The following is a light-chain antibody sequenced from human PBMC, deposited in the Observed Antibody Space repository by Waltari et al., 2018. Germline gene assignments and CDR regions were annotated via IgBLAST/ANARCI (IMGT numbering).Light chain of an antibody. Sequence: DIKMTQSPSSLSASVGNRVTITCRASQSISAYLNWYQQKPGKAPNLLIYATSSLQSGVPSMFSGSGSGTDFTLTISSLQPEDFATYFCQQTYFTVETFGPGTKVDIK. CDR3: QQTYFTVET. CDR1: QSISAY. CDR2: ATS. J-gene: IGKJ3*01. V-gene: IGKV1-39*01.